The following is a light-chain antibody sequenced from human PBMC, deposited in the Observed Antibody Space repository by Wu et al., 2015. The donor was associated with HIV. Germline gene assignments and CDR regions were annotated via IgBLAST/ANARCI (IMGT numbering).Light chain of an antibody. Sequence: EIVMTQSPATLSVSPGEGVTLSCRASQSVSSYLAWYQQTPGQAPRLLIYDASNRATGIPARFSGSGSGTDFTLTISSLEPEDFAVYYCQQRSNWPPITFGQGTRLEIK. CDR2: DAS. CDR1: QSVSSY. J-gene: IGKJ5*01. CDR3: QQRSNWPPIT. V-gene: IGKV3-11*01.